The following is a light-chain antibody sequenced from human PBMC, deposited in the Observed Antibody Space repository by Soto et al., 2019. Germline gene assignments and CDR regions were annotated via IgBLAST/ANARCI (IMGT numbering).Light chain of an antibody. CDR2: AAS. CDR1: QSISSY. Sequence: DIQMTQSPSSLSASVGDRVTITCRASQSISSYLNWYQQKPGKAPKLLIYAASSLQSGVPSRFSGSRSGTDFTLTISSLQPEDFATYYCQQSYRTSFTVGPGTKVDIK. V-gene: IGKV1-39*01. J-gene: IGKJ3*01. CDR3: QQSYRTSFT.